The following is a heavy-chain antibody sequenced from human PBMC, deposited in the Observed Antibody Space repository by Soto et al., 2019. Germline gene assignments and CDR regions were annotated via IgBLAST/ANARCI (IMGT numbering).Heavy chain of an antibody. CDR2: IIPIFGTA. Sequence: QVQLVQSGAEVKKPGSSVKVSCKASGGTFSSYAISWVRQAPGQGLEWMGGIIPIFGTANYAQQFQGRVTITADKSPSTAYMELSSLRFEYTAVYYCARDPISYSFPSTYYYYGMDFWGQGTTVTVSS. CDR3: ARDPISYSFPSTYYYYGMDF. D-gene: IGHD2-8*01. CDR1: GGTFSSYA. V-gene: IGHV1-69*06. J-gene: IGHJ6*02.